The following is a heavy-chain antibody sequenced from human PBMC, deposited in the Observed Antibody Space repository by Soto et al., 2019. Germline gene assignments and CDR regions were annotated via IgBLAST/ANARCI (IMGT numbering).Heavy chain of an antibody. J-gene: IGHJ4*02. CDR2: IYHSGST. CDR1: GGSISSGGYS. Sequence: QLQLQESGSGLVKPSQTLSLTCAVSGGSISSGGYSWSWIRQPPGKGLEWIGYIYHSGSTYYNPSLKSRVTMSVDRSKNQFSLKLSSVTAADTAVYYCASYSSSSKGGDYWGQGTLVTVSS. CDR3: ASYSSSSKGGDY. V-gene: IGHV4-30-2*01. D-gene: IGHD6-6*01.